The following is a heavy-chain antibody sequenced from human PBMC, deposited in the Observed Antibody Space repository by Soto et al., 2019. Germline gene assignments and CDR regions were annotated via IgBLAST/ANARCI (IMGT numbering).Heavy chain of an antibody. J-gene: IGHJ4*02. V-gene: IGHV3-23*01. Sequence: EVQLLESGGGLVQPGGSLRLSCAASGFTFSSYAMSWVRQAPGKGLEWVSAISGSGGSTYYADSVKGRFTISRDNSKNTLYLQMNSLRAEDTAVYYCAKDPGGSGYCSSTSCYGGVYWGQGTLVTVSS. CDR1: GFTFSSYA. CDR2: ISGSGGST. D-gene: IGHD2-2*01. CDR3: AKDPGGSGYCSSTSCYGGVY.